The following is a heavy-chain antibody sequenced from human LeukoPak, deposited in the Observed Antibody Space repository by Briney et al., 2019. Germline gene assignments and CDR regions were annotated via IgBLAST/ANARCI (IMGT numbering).Heavy chain of an antibody. CDR2: INSDGSWT. Sequence: GSLRLSCAASGNYWMHWVRQAPGKGLVWVSHINSDGSWTSYADSVKGRFTISKDNAKNTVYLQMNNLRAEDTAVYYCVSFYEAYWGRGTLVTVSS. CDR3: VSFYEAY. CDR1: GNYW. V-gene: IGHV3-74*01. D-gene: IGHD2/OR15-2a*01. J-gene: IGHJ4*02.